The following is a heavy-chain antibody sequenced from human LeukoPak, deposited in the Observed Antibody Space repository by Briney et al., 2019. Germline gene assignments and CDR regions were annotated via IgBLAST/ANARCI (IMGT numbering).Heavy chain of an antibody. CDR2: LGGGGSDT. D-gene: IGHD3-10*01. V-gene: IGHV3-23*01. CDR3: AKDRGQIYYNYHMDV. CDR1: GFTLSNYT. J-gene: IGHJ6*04. Sequence: GGSLRLSCAASGFTLSNYTMSWVRQAPGKGLEWFSTLGGGGSDTYYADSVKGRFTISRDNSTNTLYLQMNSLRAEDTAVYYCAKDRGQIYYNYHMDVWGKGTTVTVSS.